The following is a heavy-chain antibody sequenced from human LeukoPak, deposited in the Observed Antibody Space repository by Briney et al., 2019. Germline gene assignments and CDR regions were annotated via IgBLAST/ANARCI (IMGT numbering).Heavy chain of an antibody. J-gene: IGHJ4*02. CDR1: AFTFSMYW. V-gene: IGHV3-7*05. D-gene: IGHD3-10*01. CDR3: VRDGIRDIPGVITIRYDY. CDR2: IKEDRSDK. Sequence: GGSLRLSCSASAFTFSMYWMTWVRQAPGKGLEWVANIKEDRSDKYYVDSVRGRFTISRDNADNSLYLQMNSLTAEDTALYYCVRDGIRDIPGVITIRYDYWGQGTLVTVSS.